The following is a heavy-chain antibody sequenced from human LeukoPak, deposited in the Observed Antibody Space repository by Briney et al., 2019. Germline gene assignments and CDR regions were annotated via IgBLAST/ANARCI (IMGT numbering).Heavy chain of an antibody. CDR2: ISDSGNS. CDR3: ATFDSTGHSFEY. Sequence: SETLSLTCTVSGGSISSRSYYWGWIRQPPGKGLVWIGKISDSGNSYYSPSLRSRVTISIDTSKNQFSLKLTSVTAADTAVYYCATFDSTGHSFEYWGQGILVTVSS. J-gene: IGHJ4*02. V-gene: IGHV4-39*07. CDR1: GGSISSRSYY. D-gene: IGHD2-2*01.